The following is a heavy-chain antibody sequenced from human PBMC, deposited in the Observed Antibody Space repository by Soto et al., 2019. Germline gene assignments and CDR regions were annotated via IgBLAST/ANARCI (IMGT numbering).Heavy chain of an antibody. D-gene: IGHD4-17*01. CDR1: GDIFTAYW. Sequence: PGEPLQISWKGSGDIFTAYWGGGVRQMPGKGMEWMVISNPGDCETAYSPSFQGQVTISADKPISTAFLQWSSLKASDTAMYHCARHDYGAYAKSEHWGQGTLVTVSS. CDR2: SNPGDCET. V-gene: IGHV5-51*01. CDR3: ARHDYGAYAKSEH. J-gene: IGHJ4*02.